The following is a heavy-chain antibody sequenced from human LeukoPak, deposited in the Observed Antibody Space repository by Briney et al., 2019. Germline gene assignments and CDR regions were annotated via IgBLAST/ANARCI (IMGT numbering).Heavy chain of an antibody. J-gene: IGHJ1*01. Sequence: GGSLRLSCAASGFTFSSHAMSWVRQAPGKGLEWVSTISESGASTYYADSVRGRFTISRDNSKNTLYVQMNSLRPEDTALYYCARLTGGESYWGQGTLVTVSS. CDR2: ISESGAST. V-gene: IGHV3-23*01. CDR1: GFTFSSHA. CDR3: ARLTGGESY. D-gene: IGHD3-9*01.